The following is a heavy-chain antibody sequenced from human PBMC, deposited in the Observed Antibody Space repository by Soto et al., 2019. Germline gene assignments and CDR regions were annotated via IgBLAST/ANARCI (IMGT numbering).Heavy chain of an antibody. CDR2: IYYSGST. D-gene: IGHD2-15*01. Sequence: QLQLQESGPGLVKPLETLSLTCTVSGGSISSSSYYWGWIRQPPGKGLEWIGSIYYSGSTYYNPSLKSRVTISVDTSKNQFSLKLSSVTAADTAVYYCARRDIVVVVAAHHDAFDIWGQGTMVTVSS. V-gene: IGHV4-39*01. J-gene: IGHJ3*02. CDR1: GGSISSSSYY. CDR3: ARRDIVVVVAAHHDAFDI.